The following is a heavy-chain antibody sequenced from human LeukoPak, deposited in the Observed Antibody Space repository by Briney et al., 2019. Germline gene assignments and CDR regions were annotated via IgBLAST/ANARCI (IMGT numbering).Heavy chain of an antibody. CDR2: ISYDGSNK. Sequence: GGSLRLSCAASGFTFSSYGMHWVRQAPGKGLEWVAVISYDGSNKYYADSVKGRFTISRDNSKNTLYLQMNSLRVEDTAVYYCAKVIAAAPYGMDVWGQGTTVTVSS. CDR1: GFTFSSYG. V-gene: IGHV3-30*18. CDR3: AKVIAAAPYGMDV. D-gene: IGHD6-13*01. J-gene: IGHJ6*02.